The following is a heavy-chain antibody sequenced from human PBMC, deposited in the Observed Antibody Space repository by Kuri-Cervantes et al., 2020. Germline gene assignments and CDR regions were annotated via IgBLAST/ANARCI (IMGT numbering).Heavy chain of an antibody. V-gene: IGHV5-51*01. CDR1: GYSFTNYW. CDR2: IYPDDSDT. CDR3: ARQDAGDHDAFDI. D-gene: IGHD2-21*02. Sequence: GGSLRLSCKGSGYSFTNYWIGWVRQMPGKGLEWMGIIYPDDSDTRYSPSFQGQVTISADKSISTAYLQWSSLKASDTAMYYCARQDAGDHDAFDIWGQGTVVTVSS. J-gene: IGHJ3*02.